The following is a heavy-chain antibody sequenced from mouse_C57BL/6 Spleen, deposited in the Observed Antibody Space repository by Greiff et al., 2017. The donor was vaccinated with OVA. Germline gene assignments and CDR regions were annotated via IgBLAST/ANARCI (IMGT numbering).Heavy chain of an antibody. D-gene: IGHD2-2*01. CDR1: GYTFTSSC. CDR3: ARRGPYGYDEAWFAY. J-gene: IGHJ3*01. Sequence: QFQLQQPGTALVKPGASVKLSCTSSGYTFTSSCMPWLQQSPGQGLAWLGNINPSNGGTNYNEKFKSKATLTVDKSSSTAYMQLSSLTSEDSAVYYCARRGPYGYDEAWFAYWGQGTLVTVSA. CDR2: INPSNGGT. V-gene: IGHV1-53*01.